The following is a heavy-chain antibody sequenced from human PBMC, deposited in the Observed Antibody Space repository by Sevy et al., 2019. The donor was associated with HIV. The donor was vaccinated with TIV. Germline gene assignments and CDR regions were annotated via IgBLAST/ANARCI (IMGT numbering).Heavy chain of an antibody. J-gene: IGHJ6*02. CDR2: ISAGSTTT. CDR1: GFIFSNYP. Sequence: GGSQRLSCAASGFIFSNYPMSWVRHSPGKGLEWVSDISAGSTTTYYADSVEGRFTISRDNSKNTVSLKMNSLGAEDTAIYYCAKRYCSTITCYDDDFWNPYYFYGLDVWGQGISVTVSS. V-gene: IGHV3-23*01. CDR3: AKRYCSTITCYDDDFWNPYYFYGLDV. D-gene: IGHD2-2*01.